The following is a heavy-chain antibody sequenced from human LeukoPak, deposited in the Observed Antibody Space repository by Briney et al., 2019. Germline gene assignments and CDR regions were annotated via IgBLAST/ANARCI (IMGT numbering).Heavy chain of an antibody. Sequence: SETLSLTCPVSGGSISSYYWSWIRQPAGKGLEWIGRIYTSGGTNYNPSLKSRVTMSVDTSKNQFSLKLSSVTAADTAVYYCARILRFLEWSEPHDAFDIWGQGTMVTVSS. J-gene: IGHJ3*02. D-gene: IGHD3-3*01. V-gene: IGHV4-4*07. CDR1: GGSISSYY. CDR2: IYTSGGT. CDR3: ARILRFLEWSEPHDAFDI.